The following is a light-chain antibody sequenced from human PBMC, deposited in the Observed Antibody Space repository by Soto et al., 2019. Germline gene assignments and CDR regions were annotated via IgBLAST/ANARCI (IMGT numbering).Light chain of an antibody. V-gene: IGLV2-23*01. CDR2: EGS. CDR3: CSYAGSSTSVV. Sequence: SALTQPASVSGSPGQSITISCTGTSSDVGSYNLVSWYQQHPGKAPKLMIYEGSKRPSGVSTRFSGSKSGNTASLTISGLQAEDEADYYCCSYAGSSTSVVFGGGTKLTVL. J-gene: IGLJ2*01. CDR1: SSDVGSYNL.